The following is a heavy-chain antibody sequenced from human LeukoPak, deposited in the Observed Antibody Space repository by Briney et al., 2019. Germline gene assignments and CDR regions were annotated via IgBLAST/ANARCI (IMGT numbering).Heavy chain of an antibody. CDR1: GFTFSSYA. D-gene: IGHD4-17*01. J-gene: IGHJ4*02. CDR3: ARDSGDYGDFALDY. Sequence: PGRSLRLSCAASGFTFSSYAMHWVRQAPGKGLEWVAVISYDGSNKYYADSVKGRFTISRDNSKNTLYLQMNSLRAEDTAVYYCARDSGDYGDFALDYWGQGTLVTVSS. V-gene: IGHV3-30-3*01. CDR2: ISYDGSNK.